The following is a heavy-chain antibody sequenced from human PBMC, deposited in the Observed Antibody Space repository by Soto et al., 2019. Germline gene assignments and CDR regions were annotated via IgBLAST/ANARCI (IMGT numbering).Heavy chain of an antibody. V-gene: IGHV1-8*01. Sequence: ASVKVSCKASGYTFTSYDINWVRQATGQGLEWMGWMNPNSGNTGYAQKFQGRVTMTRNTSISTAYMELSSLRSEDTAVYYCARGRGCDFWSGSVRNNWFDPWGQGTLVTVSS. CDR2: MNPNSGNT. D-gene: IGHD3-3*01. CDR1: GYTFTSYD. CDR3: ARGRGCDFWSGSVRNNWFDP. J-gene: IGHJ5*02.